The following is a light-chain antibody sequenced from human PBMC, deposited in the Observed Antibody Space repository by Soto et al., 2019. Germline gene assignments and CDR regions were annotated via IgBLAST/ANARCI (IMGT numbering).Light chain of an antibody. J-gene: IGLJ1*01. Sequence: QSALTQPASVSGSPGQSITISCTGTYSDVGGFDYVSWYQHHPGKAPKPILYDVTDRPSGVSNRFSGSKSGNTASLTISGLQAEDEADYYCSSYTSSSTLYVFGTGTKVTVL. CDR2: DVT. CDR3: SSYTSSSTLYV. CDR1: YSDVGGFDY. V-gene: IGLV2-14*03.